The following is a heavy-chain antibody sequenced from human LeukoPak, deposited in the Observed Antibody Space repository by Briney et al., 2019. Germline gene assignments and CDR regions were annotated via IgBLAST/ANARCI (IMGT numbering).Heavy chain of an antibody. J-gene: IGHJ6*03. V-gene: IGHV4-39*07. CDR2: IYYRGST. CDR1: GGSISSSSYY. CDR3: ARIYYYYYYMDV. Sequence: SETLSLTCTVSGGSISSSSYYWGWIRQPPGKGLEWIGNIYYRGSTYYNPSLKSRLTVSVDTSKDQFSLKLSSVTAADTAVYYCARIYYYYYYMDVWGKGTTVTVSS.